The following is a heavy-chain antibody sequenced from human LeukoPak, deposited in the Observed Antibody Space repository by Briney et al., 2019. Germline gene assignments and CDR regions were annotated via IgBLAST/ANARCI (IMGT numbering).Heavy chain of an antibody. Sequence: GGSLRLSCSTFGFNFANYGVSWFRQAPGKGLEWVAVISYDGSNKYYADSVKGRFTISRDNSKNTLYLQMNSLRAEDTAVYYCASLESAKSQIDYWGQGTLVTVSS. CDR3: ASLESAKSQIDY. V-gene: IGHV3-30*03. J-gene: IGHJ4*02. CDR1: GFNFANYG. CDR2: ISYDGSNK.